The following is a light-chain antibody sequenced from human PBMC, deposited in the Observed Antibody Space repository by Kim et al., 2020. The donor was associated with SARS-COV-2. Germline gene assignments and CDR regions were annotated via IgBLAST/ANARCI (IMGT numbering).Light chain of an antibody. CDR1: QGISNY. CDR2: AAS. CDR3: QKYNTAPWT. V-gene: IGKV1-27*01. J-gene: IGKJ1*01. Sequence: ASVGDGVTISCRASQGISNYVAWYQQKPGQAPKLLIYAASALQFGVSSRFNGSGSGTDFTLTISDLQPEDVATYYCQKYNTAPWTFGHGTKVDIK.